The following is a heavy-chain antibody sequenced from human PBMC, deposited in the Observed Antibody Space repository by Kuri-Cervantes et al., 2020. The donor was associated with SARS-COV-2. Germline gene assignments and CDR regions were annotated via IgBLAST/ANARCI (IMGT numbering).Heavy chain of an antibody. V-gene: IGHV3-64*04. D-gene: IGHD3-10*01. Sequence: GGSLRLSCSASGFTFSSYAMHWVRQALGKGLEYVSAISSNGGSTYYADSVKGRFTISRDNSKNTLYLRMNSLGAEDTAMYYCARDSGDLYFDNWGQGALVTVSS. CDR1: GFTFSSYA. J-gene: IGHJ4*02. CDR2: ISSNGGST. CDR3: ARDSGDLYFDN.